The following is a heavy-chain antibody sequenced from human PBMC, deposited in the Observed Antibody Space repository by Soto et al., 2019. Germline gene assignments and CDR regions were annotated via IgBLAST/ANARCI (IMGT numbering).Heavy chain of an antibody. CDR3: ARVPSDYYYYYMEV. J-gene: IGHJ6*03. CDR2: ISSSSSTI. D-gene: IGHD3-10*01. CDR1: GFTFSSYS. Sequence: EVQLVESGGGLVQPGGSLRLSCAASGFTFSSYSMNWVRQAPGKGLEWVSYISSSSSTIYYADSVKGRFTISRDNAKNSLYLQMNSLRDEDTAGYYCARVPSDYYYYYMEVWGKGTTVTVSS. V-gene: IGHV3-48*02.